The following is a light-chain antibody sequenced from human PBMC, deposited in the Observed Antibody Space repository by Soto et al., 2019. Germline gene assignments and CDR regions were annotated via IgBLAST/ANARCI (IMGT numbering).Light chain of an antibody. Sequence: EIVLTQSPGTLSLSPGERATLSCRASQSISSSYLAWYQQKPGQAPRLLIYGASRRATGIPDRFSGRESGTDFTLTITTLEPEDFAVYYCQQYGSSPLTFGQGTKVDIK. V-gene: IGKV3-20*01. CDR3: QQYGSSPLT. J-gene: IGKJ1*01. CDR1: QSISSSY. CDR2: GAS.